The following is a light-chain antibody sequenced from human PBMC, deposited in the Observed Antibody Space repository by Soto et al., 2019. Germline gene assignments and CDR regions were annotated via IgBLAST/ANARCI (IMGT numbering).Light chain of an antibody. CDR3: TSYTTSTKHSV. CDR1: SSDVGDYNY. J-gene: IGLJ1*01. CDR2: GVR. V-gene: IGLV2-14*01. Sequence: QSALTQPASVSGSPGQSITISCTGTSSDVGDYNYVSWYQQYPGKAPKLIIYGVRHRPSGVSNRFSGSKFGNTASLTISGLQAEDEADYFCTSYTTSTKHSVFGAGTKLTVL.